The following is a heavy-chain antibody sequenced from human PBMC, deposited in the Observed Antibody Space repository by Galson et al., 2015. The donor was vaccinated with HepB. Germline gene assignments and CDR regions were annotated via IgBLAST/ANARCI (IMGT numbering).Heavy chain of an antibody. V-gene: IGHV3-48*02. Sequence: SLRLSCAASGSTFSSYSMNWVRQAPGKGLEWVSYIRGSSSTIYYADSVKGRFTISRDNAKNSLYLQMNSLRDEDTAVYYCARDPTAASSPVFDYWGQGTLVTVSS. CDR1: GSTFSSYS. CDR3: ARDPTAASSPVFDY. J-gene: IGHJ4*02. D-gene: IGHD4-17*01. CDR2: IRGSSSTI.